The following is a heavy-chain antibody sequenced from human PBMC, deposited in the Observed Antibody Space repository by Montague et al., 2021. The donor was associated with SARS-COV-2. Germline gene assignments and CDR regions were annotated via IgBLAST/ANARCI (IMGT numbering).Heavy chain of an antibody. Sequence: SETLSLTCTVSGYSISSGYYWGWIRQPPGKGLEWIGSIYHSGSTXYNPSLESRVTISVDTSKNQFSLKLSSVTAADTAVYYCARDCYDYGSGSYQRWFDPWGQGTLVTVSS. CDR3: ARDCYDYGSGSYQRWFDP. CDR1: GYSISSGYY. V-gene: IGHV4-38-2*02. J-gene: IGHJ5*02. D-gene: IGHD3-10*01. CDR2: IYHSGST.